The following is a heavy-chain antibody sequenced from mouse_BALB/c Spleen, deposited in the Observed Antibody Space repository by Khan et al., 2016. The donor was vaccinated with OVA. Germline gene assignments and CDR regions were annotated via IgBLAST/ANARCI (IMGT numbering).Heavy chain of an antibody. CDR1: GYTFTTAG. V-gene: IGHV9-4*02. CDR3: ARGGAAYYRNDGGAMDY. Sequence: QVQLVQSGPELKKPGETVRISCKASGYTFTTAGMQWVQKMPGKGLKWIGWINTHSGVPNYVEDFKGRFVFSLDTSASTAYLQITNLKDEYTATYCWARGGAAYYRNDGGAMDYWGQGTSVTVSS. D-gene: IGHD2-14*01. J-gene: IGHJ4*01. CDR2: INTHSGVP.